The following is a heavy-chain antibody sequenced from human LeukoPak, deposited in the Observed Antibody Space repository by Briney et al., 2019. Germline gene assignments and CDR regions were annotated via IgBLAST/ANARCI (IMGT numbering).Heavy chain of an antibody. CDR1: GFTFSDAW. D-gene: IGHD1-26*01. CDR3: TTAGGTYSVDY. V-gene: IGHV3-15*01. Sequence: GGSLRLSCAASGFTFSDAWMSWVRQAPGKGLEWVGRIKSKIDGGTTDFAAPVKGRFTISRHDSKNTLYLQMNSLKTEDAAVYYCTTAGGTYSVDYWGQGTLVTVSS. CDR2: IKSKIDGGTT. J-gene: IGHJ4*02.